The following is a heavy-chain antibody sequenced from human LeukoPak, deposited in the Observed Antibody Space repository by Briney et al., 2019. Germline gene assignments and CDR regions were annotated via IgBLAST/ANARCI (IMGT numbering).Heavy chain of an antibody. V-gene: IGHV4-39*07. D-gene: IGHD2-15*01. CDR3: ARIVVAATDYYYYYMDV. CDR1: GGSISSSSYY. J-gene: IGHJ6*03. Sequence: SETLSLTCTVSGGSISSSSYYWGWIRQPPGKGLEWIGSIYYSGSTYYNPSLKSRVTISVDTSKNQFSLKLSSVTAADTAVYYCARIVVAATDYYYYYMDVWGKGTTVTVSS. CDR2: IYYSGST.